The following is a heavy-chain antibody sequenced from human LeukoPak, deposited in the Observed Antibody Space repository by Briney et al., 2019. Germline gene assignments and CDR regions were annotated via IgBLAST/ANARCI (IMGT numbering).Heavy chain of an antibody. CDR3: ARGGAHGMDV. D-gene: IGHD1-26*01. CDR2: ISSRSSYK. J-gene: IGHJ6*02. Sequence: PGGSLRLSCAASGLTFGSDSMNWVRQAPGKGLEWVSSISSRSSYKYYADSVKGRFTISRDNAKNSVYLQMSSLRADDTAVYYCARGGAHGMDVWGQGTTVTVSS. V-gene: IGHV3-21*04. CDR1: GLTFGSDS.